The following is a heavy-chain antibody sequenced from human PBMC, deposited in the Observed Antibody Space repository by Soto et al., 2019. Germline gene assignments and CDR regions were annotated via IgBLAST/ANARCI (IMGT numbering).Heavy chain of an antibody. CDR2: ISGSGGST. CDR3: AKDLPKTIVVVPAAHDY. D-gene: IGHD2-2*01. V-gene: IGHV3-23*01. Sequence: GGSLRVSCAASGFTFSSYAMSWVRQAPGKGLEWVSAISGSGGSTYYADSVKGRFTISRDNSKNTLYLQMNSLRAEDTAVYYCAKDLPKTIVVVPAAHDYWGQGTLVTVSS. J-gene: IGHJ4*02. CDR1: GFTFSSYA.